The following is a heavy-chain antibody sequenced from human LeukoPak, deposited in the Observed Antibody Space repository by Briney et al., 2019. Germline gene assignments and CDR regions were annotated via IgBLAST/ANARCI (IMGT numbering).Heavy chain of an antibody. Sequence: PGGSLRLSCATSGFKFNLYAMTWVRQAPGKGLEWVSVIYSGGSTYYADSVKGRFTISRDKSKNMVYLQMNSLRADDTAVYYCARALTSDYWGQGTLVTVSS. CDR2: IYSGGST. CDR1: GFKFNLYA. CDR3: ARALTSDY. V-gene: IGHV3-53*01. J-gene: IGHJ4*02.